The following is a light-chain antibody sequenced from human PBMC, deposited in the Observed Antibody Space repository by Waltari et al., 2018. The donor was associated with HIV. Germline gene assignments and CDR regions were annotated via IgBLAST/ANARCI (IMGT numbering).Light chain of an antibody. Sequence: QSALTQPASVSGSLGQSITISCPRTISYVGGHNSVSRYQQPPGKAPKLFISYVSNRPSGVPTRFSGSKSGNTASLTVSGLQAEEEADYCCSSYAAHSRIFGGGPRLTVL. J-gene: IGLJ2*01. CDR2: YVS. V-gene: IGLV2-14*03. CDR1: ISYVGGHNS. CDR3: SSYAAHSRI.